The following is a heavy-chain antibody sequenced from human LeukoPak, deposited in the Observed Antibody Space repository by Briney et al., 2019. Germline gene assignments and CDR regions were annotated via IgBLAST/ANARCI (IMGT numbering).Heavy chain of an antibody. CDR3: ASASGTTGAYYYYYGMDV. J-gene: IGHJ6*02. Sequence: GASVKVSCKASGYTFTSYGIGWVRQAPGQGLEWMGWISAYNGNTNYAQKLQGRVTMTTDTSTSTAYMELRSLRSDDTAVYYCASASGTTGAYYYYYGMDVWGQGTTVTVSS. CDR2: ISAYNGNT. D-gene: IGHD1-1*01. CDR1: GYTFTSYG. V-gene: IGHV1-18*01.